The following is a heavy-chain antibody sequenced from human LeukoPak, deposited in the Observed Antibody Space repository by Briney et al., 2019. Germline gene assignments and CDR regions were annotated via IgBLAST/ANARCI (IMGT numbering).Heavy chain of an antibody. J-gene: IGHJ2*01. Sequence: SETLSLTCTVSAGSISIYTWSWIRQPPGKGLEGIAYIYYSGSTTYNPSLKSRVTISVDTSKNQFSLKLSSVTAADTAVYYCARQPATAILTGFWYFDLWGRGTLVTVSS. CDR3: ARQPATAILTGFWYFDL. V-gene: IGHV4-59*08. CDR2: IYYSGST. D-gene: IGHD3-9*01. CDR1: AGSISIYT.